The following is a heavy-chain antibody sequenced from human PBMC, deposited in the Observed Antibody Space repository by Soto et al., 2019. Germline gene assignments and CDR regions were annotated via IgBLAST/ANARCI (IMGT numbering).Heavy chain of an antibody. J-gene: IGHJ4*02. CDR1: GGSITSSSYY. CDR3: ARRWGTYYYDSTMQN. Sequence: PSGGLSVTCTVAGGSITSSSYYWGWIREPPAKRLEWIGSIYYSGSTYYNPYLKSRVTISVVTSKNQLSLKLSSVTAADTAVYYCARRWGTYYYDSTMQNWGQGTLVTVSS. CDR2: IYYSGST. V-gene: IGHV4-39*01. D-gene: IGHD3-22*01.